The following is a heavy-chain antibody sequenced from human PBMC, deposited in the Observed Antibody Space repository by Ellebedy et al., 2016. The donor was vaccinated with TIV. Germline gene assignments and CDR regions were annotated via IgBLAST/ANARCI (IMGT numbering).Heavy chain of an antibody. CDR3: ARGRDAYPGYFDY. J-gene: IGHJ4*02. V-gene: IGHV4-59*01. D-gene: IGHD5-24*01. Sequence: MPGGSLRLSCSVSGGSISSYYWSWIRQPPGKGLEWIGYIYYSGTTNYNPSLKSRVSMSVDTSKIRFSLNLSSVTAADTAVYYCARGRDAYPGYFDYWGQGIPVTVSS. CDR1: GGSISSYY. CDR2: IYYSGTT.